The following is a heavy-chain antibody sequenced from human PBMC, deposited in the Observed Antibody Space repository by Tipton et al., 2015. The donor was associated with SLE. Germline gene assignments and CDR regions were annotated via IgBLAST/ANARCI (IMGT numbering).Heavy chain of an antibody. J-gene: IGHJ5*02. CDR2: IYSGGST. Sequence: SLRLSCAASGFTFSSYAMSWVRQAPGKGLEWVSVIYSGGSTYYADSVKGRFTISRDNSKNTLYLQMNSLRAEDTAVYYCAKVGGRGWFDPWGQGTLVTVSS. V-gene: IGHV3-23*03. D-gene: IGHD3-16*01. CDR1: GFTFSSYA. CDR3: AKVGGRGWFDP.